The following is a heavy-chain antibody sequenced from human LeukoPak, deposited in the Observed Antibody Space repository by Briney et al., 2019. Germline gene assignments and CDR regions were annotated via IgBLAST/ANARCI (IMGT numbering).Heavy chain of an antibody. CDR3: AKGGNYDILTGYYW. CDR1: GFTFGDYA. CDR2: ISWNSGSI. J-gene: IGHJ4*02. D-gene: IGHD3-9*01. Sequence: GGSLRLSCAASGFTFGDYAMHWVRQAPGKGLEWVSGISWNSGSIGYADSVKGRFTISRDNAKNSLYLQMNSLRAEDTALYYCAKGGNYDILTGYYWWGQGTLVTVSS. V-gene: IGHV3-9*01.